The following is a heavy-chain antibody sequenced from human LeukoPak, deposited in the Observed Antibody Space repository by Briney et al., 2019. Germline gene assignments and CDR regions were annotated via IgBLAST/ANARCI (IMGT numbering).Heavy chain of an antibody. CDR1: GGSISSGSYY. V-gene: IGHV4-61*02. CDR3: ARAPTPANYYDSSGSVYYFDY. Sequence: PSQTLSLTCTVSGGSISSGSYYWSWIRQPAGKGLEWIGRICTSGSTNYNPSLKSRVTISVDTSKNQFSLKLSSVTAADTAVYYCARAPTPANYYDSSGSVYYFDYWGQGTLVTVSS. D-gene: IGHD3-22*01. J-gene: IGHJ4*02. CDR2: ICTSGST.